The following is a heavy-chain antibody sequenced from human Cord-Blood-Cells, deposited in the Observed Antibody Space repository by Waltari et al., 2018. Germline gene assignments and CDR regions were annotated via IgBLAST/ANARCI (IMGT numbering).Heavy chain of an antibody. V-gene: IGHV3-23*01. CDR2: ISGSGGST. CDR3: ATNYYDFWFFQH. J-gene: IGHJ1*01. Sequence: EVQLLESGGGLVQPGGSLRLSCVASGFTFSSYAMRWVRQAPGKGLEWVSAISGSGGSTYYADSVKGRFTISRDNSKNTLYLQMNSLRAEDTAVYYCATNYYDFWFFQHWGQGTLVTVSS. D-gene: IGHD3-3*01. CDR1: GFTFSSYA.